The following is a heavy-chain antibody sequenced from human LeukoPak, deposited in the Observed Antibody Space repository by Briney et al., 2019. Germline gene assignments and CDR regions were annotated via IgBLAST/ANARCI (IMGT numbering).Heavy chain of an antibody. Sequence: PSQTLSLTCVVSGASVGSGAYYWRWIRQPAGEGLQWIVHVYSTGTTNYNPSLGSRVSISLDTSKKQFSLEMTSVTAADTAVYYCARRLAVTRDYFDPWGQGILVTVSS. CDR2: VYSTGTT. D-gene: IGHD4-17*01. V-gene: IGHV4-61*09. J-gene: IGHJ5*02. CDR1: GASVGSGAYY. CDR3: ARRLAVTRDYFDP.